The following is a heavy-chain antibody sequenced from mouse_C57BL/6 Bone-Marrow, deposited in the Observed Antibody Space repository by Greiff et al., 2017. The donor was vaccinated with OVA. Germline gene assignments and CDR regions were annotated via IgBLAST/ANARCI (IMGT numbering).Heavy chain of an antibody. D-gene: IGHD4-1*01. V-gene: IGHV1-64*01. Sequence: QVQLQQPGAELVKPGASVKLSCKASGYTFTSYWMHWVKQRPGQGLEWIGMIYPYSGSSNFNEKFKSKATLTVDKSSSTAYMQLSSLTSEDSAVYYCARNWVFAYWGQGTLVTVSA. J-gene: IGHJ3*01. CDR3: ARNWVFAY. CDR2: IYPYSGSS. CDR1: GYTFTSYW.